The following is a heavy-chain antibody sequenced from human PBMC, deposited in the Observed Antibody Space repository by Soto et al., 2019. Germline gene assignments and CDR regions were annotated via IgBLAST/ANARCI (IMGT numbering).Heavy chain of an antibody. V-gene: IGHV3-30-3*01. CDR3: AREEIITGSIDY. J-gene: IGHJ4*02. D-gene: IGHD1-20*01. CDR2: MSYEGSNK. CDR1: GFTFSTYA. Sequence: QVQLVESGGGVVQPGRSLTLSCVASGFTFSTYAMNWLRQAPGKGLEWVAVMSYEGSNKYYADSVKGRFTISRDNSKNTLYLQMNSLRGDDTAVYYCAREEIITGSIDYWGQGTLVTVSS.